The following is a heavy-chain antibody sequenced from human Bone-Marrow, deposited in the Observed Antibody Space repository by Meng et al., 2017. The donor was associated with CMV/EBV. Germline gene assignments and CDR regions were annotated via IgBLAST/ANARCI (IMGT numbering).Heavy chain of an antibody. D-gene: IGHD5-24*01. CDR1: GYTFTSYH. CDR3: ARDGVGMAF. J-gene: IGHJ4*02. Sequence: KVSCKETGYTFTSYHMHWVRQAPGQGLECMGIINPSGGSTSYAQKFQGRVTMTRDTSTSTVYMELSSLRSEDTAVYYCARDGVGMAFWGQGTLVTVSS. V-gene: IGHV1-46*01. CDR2: INPSGGST.